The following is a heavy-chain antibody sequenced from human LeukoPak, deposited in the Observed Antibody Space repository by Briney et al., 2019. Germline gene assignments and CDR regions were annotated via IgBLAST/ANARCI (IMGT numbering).Heavy chain of an antibody. D-gene: IGHD5-24*01. CDR3: ARLLEPMAPPFDP. V-gene: IGHV4-30-4*07. J-gene: IGHJ5*02. CDR1: GGSISSGGYS. CDR2: IYYSGST. Sequence: SETLSLTCAVSGGSISSGGYSWSWIRQPPGKGLEWIGYIYYSGSTYYNPSLKSRVTISVDTSKNQFSLKLSSVTAADTAVYYCARLLEPMAPPFDPWGQGTLVTVSS.